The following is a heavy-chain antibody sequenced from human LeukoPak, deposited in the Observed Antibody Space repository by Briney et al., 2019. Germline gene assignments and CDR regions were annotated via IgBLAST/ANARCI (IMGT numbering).Heavy chain of an antibody. D-gene: IGHD1-26*01. CDR3: ARAYSGSYYVFDY. CDR1: GGSFSGYY. V-gene: IGHV4-34*01. J-gene: IGHJ4*02. CDR2: INPSGST. Sequence: SETLSLTCAVYGGSFSGYYWSWIRQPPGKGLEWIGEINPSGSTNYNPSLKSRVTISVDTSKNQFSLKLSSVTAADTAVYYCARAYSGSYYVFDYWGQGTLVTVSS.